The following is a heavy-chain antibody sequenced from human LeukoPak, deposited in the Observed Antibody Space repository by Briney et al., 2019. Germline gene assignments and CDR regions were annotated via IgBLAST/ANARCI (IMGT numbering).Heavy chain of an antibody. CDR2: INPSTGGT. V-gene: IGHV1-2*02. Sequence: ASVKVSCKASGYTFSGYYMHWVRQAPGQGLEWMGGINPSTGGTNFAQKFQGRVTMTRDTSRNTAYMELSRLTSDDTAVYYCARVLSKGTWFGEVLHDYWGQGTLVTVSS. D-gene: IGHD3-10*01. J-gene: IGHJ4*02. CDR1: GYTFSGYY. CDR3: ARVLSKGTWFGEVLHDY.